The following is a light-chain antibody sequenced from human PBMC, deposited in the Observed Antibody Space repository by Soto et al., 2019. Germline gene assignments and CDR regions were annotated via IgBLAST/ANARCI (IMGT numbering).Light chain of an antibody. V-gene: IGKV3-15*01. J-gene: IGKJ1*01. CDR3: QQYNNWPPWT. Sequence: EIVMTQSPATLSVSPGERATLSCRASQSVSSNLAWYQQKPGQAPRLLIYGASTRATGIPARFSGSGSGTELTLTISSLQSEDFAGYYCQQYNNWPPWTCGQGTKVEIK. CDR1: QSVSSN. CDR2: GAS.